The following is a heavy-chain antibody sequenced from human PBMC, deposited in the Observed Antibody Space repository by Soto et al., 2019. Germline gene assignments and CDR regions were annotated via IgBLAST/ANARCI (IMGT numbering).Heavy chain of an antibody. CDR3: ARLVTMLRGVMGNGWFDP. CDR2: IYYSGST. Sequence: QLQLQESGPGLVKPSETLSLTCTVSGGSISSSSYYWGWIRQPPGKGLEWIGSIYYSGSTYYNPSLKSRVTISVDTSKNQFSLKLSSVTAADTAVYYCARLVTMLRGVMGNGWFDPWGQGTLVTVSS. D-gene: IGHD3-10*01. CDR1: GGSISSSSYY. J-gene: IGHJ5*02. V-gene: IGHV4-39*01.